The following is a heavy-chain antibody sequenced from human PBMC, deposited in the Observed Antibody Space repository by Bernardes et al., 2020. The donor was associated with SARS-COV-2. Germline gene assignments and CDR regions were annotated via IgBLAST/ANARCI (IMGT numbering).Heavy chain of an antibody. CDR3: ARSRDSSAYPADY. CDR1: GGSIDGYY. Sequence: SETLSLTCTVSGGSIDGYYWSWIRQSPGKGLEWIGYIYSNGITNYNPSLKSRITISLDTSKNQFSLKVTSVTAADTAVYYCARSRDSSAYPADYWGQGTLVTVSS. CDR2: IYSNGIT. D-gene: IGHD3-22*01. J-gene: IGHJ4*02. V-gene: IGHV4-59*01.